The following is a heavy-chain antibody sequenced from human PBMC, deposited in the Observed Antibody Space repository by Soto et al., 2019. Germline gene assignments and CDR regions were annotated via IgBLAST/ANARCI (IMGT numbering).Heavy chain of an antibody. CDR1: GGTFSSYA. V-gene: IGHV1-69*12. CDR3: VRVVAIPGYHDH. J-gene: IGHJ4*02. D-gene: IGHD5-12*01. Sequence: QVQLVQSGAEVRQPASSVKVSCKTSGGTFSSYAISWVRQAPGQGLEWMGGIVPIVGTTTYAQKFQGRVTIPADEATSTAYIQLSMTRSDDTAVYYFVRVVAIPGYHDHWGQGTLVTVSS. CDR2: IVPIVGTT.